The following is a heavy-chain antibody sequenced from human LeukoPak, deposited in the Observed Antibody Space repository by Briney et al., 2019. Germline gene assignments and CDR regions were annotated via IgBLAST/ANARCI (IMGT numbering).Heavy chain of an antibody. CDR3: TSLIVPAANNYYYSMDV. V-gene: IGHV3-15*01. CDR2: IKSKTDGGTR. D-gene: IGHD2-2*01. J-gene: IGHJ6*02. Sequence: GGSLRLSCAASGFTFTNAWMTWVRQAPGKGLEWVGRIKSKTDGGTRDYAAPVKGRFTISRDDSKNMLYLQMNSLKTEDTAVYYCTSLIVPAANNYYYSMDVWGQGTTVTVSS. CDR1: GFTFTNAW.